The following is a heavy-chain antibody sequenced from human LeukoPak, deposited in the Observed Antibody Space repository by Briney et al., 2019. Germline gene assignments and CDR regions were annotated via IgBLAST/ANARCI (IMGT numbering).Heavy chain of an antibody. D-gene: IGHD1-26*01. CDR1: GFTFTAYT. CDR3: ARGLRGIYYFDY. V-gene: IGHV3-21*01. Sequence: PGGSLRLSCAASGFTFTAYTMNCVHQAPWRGLEGVSSISGNGDHVEYADAVKGRFHISSENAKTSLYIQMNSLSAEGSAVYYCARGLRGIYYFDYWGQGTLVTVSA. CDR2: ISGNGDHV. J-gene: IGHJ4*02.